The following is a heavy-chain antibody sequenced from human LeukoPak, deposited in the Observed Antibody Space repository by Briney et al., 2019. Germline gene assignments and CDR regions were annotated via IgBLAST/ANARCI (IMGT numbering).Heavy chain of an antibody. J-gene: IGHJ5*02. CDR1: GFTFSNYE. Sequence: GGSLRLSCAASGFTFSNYEMNWVRQAPGKGLEWVSYISSSGSTIYYADSVKGRFTISRDNAKNSLYLQMNSLRAEDTAVYYCARGRLYYDVLTGPNWFDPWGQGTLVTVSS. V-gene: IGHV3-48*03. CDR3: ARGRLYYDVLTGPNWFDP. D-gene: IGHD3-9*01. CDR2: ISSSGSTI.